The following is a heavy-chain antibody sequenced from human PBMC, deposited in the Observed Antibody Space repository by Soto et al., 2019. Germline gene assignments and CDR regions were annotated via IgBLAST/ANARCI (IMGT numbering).Heavy chain of an antibody. CDR1: GGIFKSYS. CDR3: ATFRNDYGAFDY. CDR2: LIPFLGLK. J-gene: IGHJ4*02. D-gene: IGHD4-17*01. V-gene: IGHV1-69*02. Sequence: QVQLVQSGPEVKKPGSSVKVSCKASGGIFKSYSIIWMRQAPGQGFEWVGRLIPFLGLKTPAQKLQDRLTLTADKATSTAYLELGSLRSDDTALYYCATFRNDYGAFDYWGQGTLVTVSS.